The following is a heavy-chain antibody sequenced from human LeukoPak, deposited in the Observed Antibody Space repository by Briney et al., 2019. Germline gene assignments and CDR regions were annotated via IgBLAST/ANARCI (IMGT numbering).Heavy chain of an antibody. J-gene: IGHJ5*02. V-gene: IGHV4-34*01. CDR1: GGSFSGYY. Sequence: SSETLSLTCAVYGGSFSGYYWSWIRQPPGKGLEWIGEINHSGSTNYNPSLKSRVTISVDTSKNQFSLKLSSVTAADTAVYYCARNSRWNSSSGWFDPWGQGTLVTVSS. CDR3: ARNSRWNSSSGWFDP. D-gene: IGHD1-7*01. CDR2: INHSGST.